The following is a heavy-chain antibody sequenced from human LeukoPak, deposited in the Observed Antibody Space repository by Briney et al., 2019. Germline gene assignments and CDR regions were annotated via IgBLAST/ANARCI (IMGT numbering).Heavy chain of an antibody. J-gene: IGHJ4*02. Sequence: PGGSLRLSCAASGFTFSSYAMHWVRQAPGKGLEWVAVISYDGSNKYYADSVKGRFTISRDNSKNTLYPQMNSLRAEDTAVYYCARAIAVAGLFFDYWGQGTLVTVSS. CDR1: GFTFSSYA. D-gene: IGHD6-19*01. CDR3: ARAIAVAGLFFDY. CDR2: ISYDGSNK. V-gene: IGHV3-30-3*01.